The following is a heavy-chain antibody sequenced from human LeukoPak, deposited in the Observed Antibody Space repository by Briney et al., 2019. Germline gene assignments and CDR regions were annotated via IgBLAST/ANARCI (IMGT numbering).Heavy chain of an antibody. CDR1: GGTFSSYA. D-gene: IGHD3-10*01. Sequence: ASVKVSCKASGGTFSSYAISWVRQAPGQGLEWMGGIIPIFGTANYAQKFQGRVTITADKSTSTAYMELSSLRSEDTAVYYCARGGAYYGSGIQSPSDYWGQGTLVTVSS. J-gene: IGHJ4*02. V-gene: IGHV1-69*06. CDR3: ARGGAYYGSGIQSPSDY. CDR2: IIPIFGTA.